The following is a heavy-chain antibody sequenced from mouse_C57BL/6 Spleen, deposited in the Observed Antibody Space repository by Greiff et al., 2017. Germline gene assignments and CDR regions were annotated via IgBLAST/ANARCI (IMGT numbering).Heavy chain of an antibody. CDR1: GSTFTDTY. CDR3: AGDYDEPFAD. J-gene: IGHJ3*01. V-gene: IGHV1-76*01. D-gene: IGHD2-4*01. Sequence: VQLQQSGAELVRPGASVKLSCKASGSTFTDTYINWVKQRPGQGLEWIGRIDPASGNTYYNAKFKGKATMTAEKSSSTAYMQLSSLTSEDSAVYFCAGDYDEPFADWGQGTLVTVDA. CDR2: IDPASGNT.